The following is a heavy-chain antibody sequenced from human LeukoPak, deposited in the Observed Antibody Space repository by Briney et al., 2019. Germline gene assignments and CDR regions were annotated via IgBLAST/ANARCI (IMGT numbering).Heavy chain of an antibody. D-gene: IGHD2-21*02. CDR3: ARELLRGRGWFDP. CDR2: ISSNGGST. Sequence: GGSLRLSCAASGFTFSSYAMHWVRQAPGKGVEYVSAISSNGGSTYYANSVKGRFTISRDNSKNTLYLQMGSLRAEDMAVYYCARELLRGRGWFDPWGQGTLVTVSS. CDR1: GFTFSSYA. V-gene: IGHV3-64*01. J-gene: IGHJ5*02.